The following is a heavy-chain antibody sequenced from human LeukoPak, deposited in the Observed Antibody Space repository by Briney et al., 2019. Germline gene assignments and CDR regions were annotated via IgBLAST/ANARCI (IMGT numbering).Heavy chain of an antibody. J-gene: IGHJ5*02. CDR1: GGSISSGGYY. D-gene: IGHD3-10*01. CDR2: IYHSGST. V-gene: IGHV4-30-2*01. Sequence: SETLSLTCTVSGGSISSGGYYWSWIRQPPGKGLEWIGYIYHSGSTYYNPSLKSRVTISVDRSKNQFSLKLSSVTAADTAVYYCARDGFHSGWFDPWGQGTLVTVSS. CDR3: ARDGFHSGWFDP.